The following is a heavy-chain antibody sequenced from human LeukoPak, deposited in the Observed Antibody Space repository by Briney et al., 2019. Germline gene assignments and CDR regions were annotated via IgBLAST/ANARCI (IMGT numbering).Heavy chain of an antibody. D-gene: IGHD6-19*01. Sequence: ASVKVSCKASGYTFTGYYMHWVRQAPGQGLEWMGWINPNSGGTNYAQKFQGRVTMTRDTSISTAYMEPSRLRSDDTAVYYCARVSSIAVAGTDYWGQGTLVTVSS. CDR2: INPNSGGT. CDR3: ARVSSIAVAGTDY. CDR1: GYTFTGYY. V-gene: IGHV1-2*02. J-gene: IGHJ4*02.